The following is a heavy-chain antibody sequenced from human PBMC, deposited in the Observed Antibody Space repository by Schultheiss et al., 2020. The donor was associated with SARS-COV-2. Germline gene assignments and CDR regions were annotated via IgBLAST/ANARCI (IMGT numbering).Heavy chain of an antibody. CDR3: ARGPDAPPYYYDSSGQNWFDP. Sequence: GGSLRLSCAASGFTFSGSAMHWVRQAPGKGLEWVSSISSSSSYIYYADSVKGRFSISRDNSKNTLYIQMNSLRAEDTAVYYCARGPDAPPYYYDSSGQNWFDPWGQGTLVTVSS. CDR1: GFTFSGSA. D-gene: IGHD3-22*01. J-gene: IGHJ5*02. V-gene: IGHV3-21*01. CDR2: ISSSSSYI.